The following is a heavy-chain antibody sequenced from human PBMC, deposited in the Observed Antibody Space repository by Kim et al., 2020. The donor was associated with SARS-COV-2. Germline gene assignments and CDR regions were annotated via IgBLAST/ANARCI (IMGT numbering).Heavy chain of an antibody. CDR2: ISAYNGNT. D-gene: IGHD2-2*01. J-gene: IGHJ6*02. V-gene: IGHV1-18*04. CDR1: GYTFTSYG. CDR3: ARGIVVVPAATKTYYYYYGMYV. Sequence: ASVKVSCKASGYTFTSYGISWVRQAPGQGLEWMGWISAYNGNTNYAQKLQGRVTMTTDTSTSTAYMELRSLRADDTAVYYCARGIVVVPAATKTYYYYYGMYVWGQGTKVTDYS.